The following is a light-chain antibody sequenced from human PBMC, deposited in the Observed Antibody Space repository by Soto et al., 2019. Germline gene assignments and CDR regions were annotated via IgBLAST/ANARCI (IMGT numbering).Light chain of an antibody. J-gene: IGKJ1*01. V-gene: IGKV1-5*01. CDR3: QQYNSYPWT. Sequence: DIQMTQSPSTLYASVGDRVTITCRASQSISSWLAWYQQKPGKAPKLLIYDASSLESGVPSRFSGSGSGTEFTLTLTSLQPDDFATYYCQQYNSYPWTFGQGTKVDIK. CDR2: DAS. CDR1: QSISSW.